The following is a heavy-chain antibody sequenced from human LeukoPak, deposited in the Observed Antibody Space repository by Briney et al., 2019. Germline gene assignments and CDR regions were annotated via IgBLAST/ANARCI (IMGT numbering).Heavy chain of an antibody. J-gene: IGHJ5*02. D-gene: IGHD3-10*01. CDR1: GFTFSTYA. CDR3: ARSGGGRYS. Sequence: GGSLRLSCAASGFTFSTYAMNWVRQAPGKGLEWVSAISVSGDSTYYAASVKGRFTISRDNSKNTLYLQMNSLRAEDTAVYFCARSGGGRYSWGQGTLVTVSS. V-gene: IGHV3-23*01. CDR2: ISVSGDST.